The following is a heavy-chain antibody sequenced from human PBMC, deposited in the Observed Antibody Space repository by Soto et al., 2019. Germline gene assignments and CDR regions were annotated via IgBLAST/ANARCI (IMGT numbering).Heavy chain of an antibody. V-gene: IGHV3-66*01. D-gene: IGHD3-9*01. J-gene: IGHJ6*03. CDR2: IYSGGST. Sequence: EVQLVESGGGLVQPGGSLRLSCAASGFTVSSNYMSWVRQAPGKGLEWVSVIYSGGSTYYADSVKGRFTISRDNSKNTLYLQMNSLRAEDTAVYYCAGSTSYYDILTGPLYYMDVWGKGTTVTVSS. CDR1: GFTVSSNY. CDR3: AGSTSYYDILTGPLYYMDV.